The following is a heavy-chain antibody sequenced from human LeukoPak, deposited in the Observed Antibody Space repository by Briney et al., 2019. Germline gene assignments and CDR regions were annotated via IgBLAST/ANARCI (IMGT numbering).Heavy chain of an antibody. CDR3: ARLRQTSVGPTVCPMGFDS. V-gene: IGHV4-39*01. Sequence: SETLSLTCTVSGDSMRTSSYLWGWIRQPPGKGLEWIGTLYYSGSTYYNPSLKSRLTISVDTSKNQFSLKLSAVTAADTAVYYCARLRQTSVGPTVCPMGFDSWGHGILVTVSS. CDR2: LYYSGST. D-gene: IGHD2-8*01. J-gene: IGHJ4*01. CDR1: GDSMRTSSYL.